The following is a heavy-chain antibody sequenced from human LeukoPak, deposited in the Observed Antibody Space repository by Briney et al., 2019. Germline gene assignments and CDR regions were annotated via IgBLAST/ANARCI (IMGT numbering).Heavy chain of an antibody. CDR1: GGSFSGYY. Sequence: NTSETLSLTCAVYGGSFSGYYWSWIRQPPGKGLEWIGEINHSGSTNYNPSLKSRVTISVDASKNPFSLKLSSVTAADAAVYYCARGRIAARPYAFDIWGQGTMVTVSS. D-gene: IGHD6-6*01. CDR3: ARGRIAARPYAFDI. CDR2: INHSGST. J-gene: IGHJ3*02. V-gene: IGHV4-34*01.